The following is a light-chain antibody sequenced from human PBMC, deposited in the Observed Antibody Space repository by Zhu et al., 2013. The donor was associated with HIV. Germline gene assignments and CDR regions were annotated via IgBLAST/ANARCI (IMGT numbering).Light chain of an antibody. Sequence: EIVLTQSPGTLSLSPGERATLSCRASQSVHSNFLAWYQQKPGQAPRLLIDGASSRATGIPDRFSGSGSGTDFSLSISRLEPEDFAVYYCQQYGRSPLTFGGGTTVEIK. CDR1: QSVHSNF. V-gene: IGKV3-20*01. J-gene: IGKJ4*01. CDR3: QQYGRSPLT. CDR2: GAS.